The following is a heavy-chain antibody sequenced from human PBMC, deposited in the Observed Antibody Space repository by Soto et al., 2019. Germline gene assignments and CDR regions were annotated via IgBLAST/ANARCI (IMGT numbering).Heavy chain of an antibody. J-gene: IGHJ4*02. CDR2: INAYNGNT. D-gene: IGHD6-19*01. V-gene: IGHV1-18*01. Sequence: QVQLVQSGAEVKKPGASVKVSCKASGYTFTTYGISWVRQAPGQGLEWMGWINAYNGNTNYAQKLQGRVTMTTDTATSTAYRELRSVRSDDTAVYDCARDPVAGTYFDYWGQGTLVTVSS. CDR1: GYTFTTYG. CDR3: ARDPVAGTYFDY.